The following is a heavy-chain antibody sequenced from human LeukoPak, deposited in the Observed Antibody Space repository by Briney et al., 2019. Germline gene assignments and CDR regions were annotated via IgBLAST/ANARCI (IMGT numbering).Heavy chain of an antibody. CDR1: GFTFSSYE. CDR2: ISSSGSTI. V-gene: IGHV3-48*03. D-gene: IGHD1-20*01. Sequence: PGGSLRLSCAASGFTFSSYEMNWVRQAPGKGLEWVSYISSSGSTIYYADSVKGRFTISRDNTKNSLYLQINSLRVEDTAVYYCARHNWTHDSFDYWGPGTLVTVSS. J-gene: IGHJ4*02. CDR3: ARHNWTHDSFDY.